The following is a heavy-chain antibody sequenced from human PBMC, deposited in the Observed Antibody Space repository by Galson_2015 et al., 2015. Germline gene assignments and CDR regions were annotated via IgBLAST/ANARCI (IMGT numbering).Heavy chain of an antibody. CDR1: GFTFSNYG. CDR3: AKVSGVLTPFDY. CDR2: ISFDGSNR. V-gene: IGHV3-30*18. Sequence: SLRLSCAASGFTFSNYGMHWVRQAPGKGLEWMALISFDGSNRNYADSVKGRFTISRDNSNNTLYLQMNSLRPEDTAVYYCAKVSGVLTPFDYWGQGTLVTVSS. J-gene: IGHJ4*02. D-gene: IGHD3-16*01.